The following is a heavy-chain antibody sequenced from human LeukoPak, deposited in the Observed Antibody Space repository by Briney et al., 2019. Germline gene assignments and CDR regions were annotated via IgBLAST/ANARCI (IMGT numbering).Heavy chain of an antibody. CDR2: ISAHNGNT. D-gene: IGHD2-2*01. V-gene: IGHV1-18*01. J-gene: IGHJ4*02. CDR1: GYTFTSYG. Sequence: ASVKVSCKASGYTFTSYGISWVRQAPGQGLEWMGWISAHNGNTNYAQKLQGRVTMTTDTTTSTGYMELRSLKSDDTAVYYCAREAVVPSGGDYWGQGTLVTVSS. CDR3: AREAVVPSGGDY.